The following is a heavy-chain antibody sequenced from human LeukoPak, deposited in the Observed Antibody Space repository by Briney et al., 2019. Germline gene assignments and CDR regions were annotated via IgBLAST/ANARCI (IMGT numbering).Heavy chain of an antibody. CDR1: GYTFTSYY. V-gene: IGHV1-69*13. J-gene: IGHJ4*02. D-gene: IGHD5-18*01. Sequence: EASVKVSCKASGYTFTSYYMHWVRQAPGQGLEWMGGIIPIFGTANYAQKFQGRVTITADESTSTAYMELSSLRSEDTAVYYCARNRGYSYGLFDYWGQGTLVTVSS. CDR3: ARNRGYSYGLFDY. CDR2: IIPIFGTA.